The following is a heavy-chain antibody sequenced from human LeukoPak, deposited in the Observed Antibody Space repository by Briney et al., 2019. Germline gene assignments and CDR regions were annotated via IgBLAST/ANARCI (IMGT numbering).Heavy chain of an antibody. CDR3: ARGPQVLRFLEWLAHSDY. V-gene: IGHV1-18*01. Sequence: GASVKVSCKASGYTFTSYGISWVRQAPGQGLEWMGWISAYNGNTNYAQKLQGRVTMTTDTSTSTAYMELRSLRSDDTAVYYCARGPQVLRFLEWLAHSDYWGQGTLVTVSS. CDR2: ISAYNGNT. J-gene: IGHJ4*02. D-gene: IGHD3-3*01. CDR1: GYTFTSYG.